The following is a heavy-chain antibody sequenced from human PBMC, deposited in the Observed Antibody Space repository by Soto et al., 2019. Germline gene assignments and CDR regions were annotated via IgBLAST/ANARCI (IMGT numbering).Heavy chain of an antibody. CDR3: ASALGVRGVTTYSSL. D-gene: IGHD3-10*01. Sequence: QVQLVQSGAEVKKPGASVKVSCKASGYTFTSYGISWVRQAPGQGLEWMGWISAYNGKTNHAQKLQGRVTMTTDTSTSTAYMELRSLRSDDTAVYYCASALGVRGVTTYSSLWGQGTLVTVSS. CDR2: ISAYNGKT. CDR1: GYTFTSYG. J-gene: IGHJ4*02. V-gene: IGHV1-18*01.